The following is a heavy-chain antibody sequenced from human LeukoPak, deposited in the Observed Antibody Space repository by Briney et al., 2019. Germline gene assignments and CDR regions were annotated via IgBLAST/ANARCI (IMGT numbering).Heavy chain of an antibody. Sequence: SETLSLTCSVSGGSITTTRYYWGWIRQSPEKGLEWIGSVYYFGNAYYRPSLLSRATISIDTSKKRISLNLTSVTARDTGIYYCATRKEGSYFESWGQGTLVTVSS. J-gene: IGHJ4*02. CDR1: GGSITTTRYY. CDR3: ATRKEGSYFES. D-gene: IGHD3-10*01. V-gene: IGHV4-39*01. CDR2: VYYFGNA.